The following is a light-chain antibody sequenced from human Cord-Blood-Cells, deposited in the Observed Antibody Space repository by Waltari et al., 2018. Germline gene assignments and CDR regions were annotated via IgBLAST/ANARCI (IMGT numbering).Light chain of an antibody. Sequence: QSALTQPRPVSGSPGQSVTLSCTGTSSDVGGYNSVSWYQQHPGKAPKLMIYDASKRPSGVPDRFSGSKSGNTASLTISGLQAEDEADYYCCSYAGSVVFGGGTKLTVL. J-gene: IGLJ2*01. V-gene: IGLV2-11*01. CDR2: DAS. CDR1: SSDVGGYNS. CDR3: CSYAGSVV.